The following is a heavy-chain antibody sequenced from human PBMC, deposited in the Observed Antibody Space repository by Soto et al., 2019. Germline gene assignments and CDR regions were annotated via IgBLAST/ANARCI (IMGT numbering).Heavy chain of an antibody. V-gene: IGHV3-30-3*01. CDR3: ARAGVEEGHGDYIDY. CDR1: GFTFSSYA. Sequence: QVQLVESGGGVVQPGRSLRLSCAASGFTFSSYAMHWVRQAPGTGLEWVAVISYDGSNKYYADSVKGRFTISSDNPKNTSYLQMNSLRAEDTAVYYCARAGVEEGHGDYIDYWGQGTLVTVSA. J-gene: IGHJ4*02. CDR2: ISYDGSNK. D-gene: IGHD4-17*01.